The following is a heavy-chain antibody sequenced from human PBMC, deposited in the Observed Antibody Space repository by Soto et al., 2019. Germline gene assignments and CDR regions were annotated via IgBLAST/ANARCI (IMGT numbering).Heavy chain of an antibody. J-gene: IGHJ5*02. V-gene: IGHV4-39*01. CDR1: GSSINSSGYY. D-gene: IGHD6-13*01. Sequence: SETLSLTCTVSGSSINSSGYYWGLILQPPGKGLEWIGSMFYGVSTYYNPSLKSRVTVSVDTSKNQFSLNLRSVTAADTAVYFCVRGVITPAGPNWFDPWGQGTLVTVSS. CDR2: MFYGVST. CDR3: VRGVITPAGPNWFDP.